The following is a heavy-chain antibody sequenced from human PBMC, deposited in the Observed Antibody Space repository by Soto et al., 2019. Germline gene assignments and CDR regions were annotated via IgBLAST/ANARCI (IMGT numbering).Heavy chain of an antibody. V-gene: IGHV4-4*02. CDR3: AGGDNFVCGS. CDR1: GASIIRTNW. Sequence: QVQLHQSGPGLVKPSGTLSLTCTISGASIIRTNWCTWVRPSPRKGLEWIGQIHHSGTTTYNPSLKSRVTIAVDKSKNQFSLHLSSVTAADTAVYYCAGGDNFVCGSWGQGTMVIVSS. D-gene: IGHD3-16*01. J-gene: IGHJ4*01. CDR2: IHHSGTT.